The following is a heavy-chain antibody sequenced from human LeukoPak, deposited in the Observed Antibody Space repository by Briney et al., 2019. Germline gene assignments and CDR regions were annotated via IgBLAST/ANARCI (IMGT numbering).Heavy chain of an antibody. Sequence: SETLSLTCTVSGGSISSGSYYWSWIRQPAGKGLEWIGRIYTSGGTNYNPSLKSRVTISVDTSKNQFSLKLSSVTAADTAVYYCARDLRGDYFDYWSQGTLVTVSS. V-gene: IGHV4-61*02. CDR1: GGSISSGSYY. CDR2: IYTSGGT. CDR3: ARDLRGDYFDY. J-gene: IGHJ4*02.